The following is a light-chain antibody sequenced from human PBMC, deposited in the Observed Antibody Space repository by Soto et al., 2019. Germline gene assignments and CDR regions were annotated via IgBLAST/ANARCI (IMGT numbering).Light chain of an antibody. CDR3: QQRSNWHFT. V-gene: IGKV3-11*01. CDR1: QSVSDY. J-gene: IGKJ3*01. CDR2: DAS. Sequence: EIVLTQSPATLSLSPGERATHSCRASQSVSDYLAWYQQKTGQAPRLLIYDASNSATGIPARFSGSGSGTDFTLTISSLEHEDFAVYYCQQRSNWHFTFGPGTKVDIK.